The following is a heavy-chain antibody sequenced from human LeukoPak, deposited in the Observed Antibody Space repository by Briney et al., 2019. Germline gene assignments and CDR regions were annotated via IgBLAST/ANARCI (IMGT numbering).Heavy chain of an antibody. CDR3: AKLWTEYSSSSRYFQH. D-gene: IGHD6-6*01. J-gene: IGHJ1*01. Sequence: GGSLGLSCAASGFTFSSYAMSWVRQAPGKGLEWVSAISGSGGSTYYADSVKGRFTISRDNSKNTLYPQMNSLRAEDTAVYYCAKLWTEYSSSSRYFQHWGQGTLVTVSS. CDR1: GFTFSSYA. V-gene: IGHV3-23*01. CDR2: ISGSGGST.